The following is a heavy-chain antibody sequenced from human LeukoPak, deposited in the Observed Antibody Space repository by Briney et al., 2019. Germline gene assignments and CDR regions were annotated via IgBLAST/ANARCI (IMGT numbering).Heavy chain of an antibody. CDR1: GGSMTIYY. CDR2: LYSGGTT. V-gene: IGHV4-4*07. J-gene: IGHJ4*02. CDR3: ASSDYSYGATIPKNN. Sequence: SETLSPTCTVSGGSMTIYYWSWIRQPAGKGLEWIGRLYSGGTTNYNPSLRSRVTMSFDSSKNLFSLKLRSATAADTAVYYCASSDYSYGATIPKNNWGQGTLVTVSS. D-gene: IGHD6-25*01.